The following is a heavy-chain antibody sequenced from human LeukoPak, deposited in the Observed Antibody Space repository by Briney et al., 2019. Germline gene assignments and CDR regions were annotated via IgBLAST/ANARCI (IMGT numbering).Heavy chain of an antibody. CDR3: ARGVFATGWYPDNFDY. D-gene: IGHD6-19*01. J-gene: IGHJ4*02. CDR1: GFEFSSHW. CDR2: VNQAGSDK. V-gene: IGHV3-7*01. Sequence: GGSLRLSCAASGFEFSSHWMSWVRQAPGKGLEWVANVNQAGSDKYYMDSVKGRFTISRGNAENSLYLQMNSLRAEDTAVYYCARGVFATGWYPDNFDYWGQGILVTVSS.